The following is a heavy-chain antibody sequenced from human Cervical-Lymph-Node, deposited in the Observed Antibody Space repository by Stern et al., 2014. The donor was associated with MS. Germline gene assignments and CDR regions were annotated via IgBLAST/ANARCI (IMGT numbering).Heavy chain of an antibody. CDR3: ARVHSGYDWFDY. D-gene: IGHD5-12*01. V-gene: IGHV4-4*02. Sequence: QVQLQESGPGLVKPSGTLSLTCDVSGASISTTNWWGWVRQPPAMGLEWIGEIHHSGTTNFKSSLKSLVPMSVDKSKNQFSLELKSVTAADTAVYFCARVHSGYDWFDYWGQGILVTVSS. J-gene: IGHJ4*02. CDR2: IHHSGTT. CDR1: GASISTTNW.